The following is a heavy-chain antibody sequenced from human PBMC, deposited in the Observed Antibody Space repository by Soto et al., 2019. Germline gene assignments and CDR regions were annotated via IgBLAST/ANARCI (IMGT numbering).Heavy chain of an antibody. V-gene: IGHV1-46*01. Sequence: GASVKVSCKASGYTFTSYYMHWVRQAPGQGLEWMGIINPSGGSTSYAQKFQGRVTMTRDTSTSTVYMELSSLRSEDTAVYYCASTNYNPTRKSRVTISVDTSKNQFSLKLSSVTAADTAVYYCARRKRYDFWSGYTKHEPYYYYYYMDVWGKGTTVTVSS. CDR1: GYTFTSYY. CDR2: INPSGGST. J-gene: IGHJ6*03. CDR3: ASTNYNPTRKSRVTISVDTSKNQFSLKLSSVTAADTAVYYCARRKRYDFWSGYTKHEPYYYYYYMDV. D-gene: IGHD3-10*01.